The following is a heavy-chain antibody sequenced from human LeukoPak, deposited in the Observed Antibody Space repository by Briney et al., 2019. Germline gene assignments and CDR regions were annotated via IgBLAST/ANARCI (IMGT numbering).Heavy chain of an antibody. Sequence: SQTLSLTCTVSGGSISSGGYYWSWIRQPPGKGLEWIGYIYYSGSTNYNPSLKSRVTISVDTSKNQFSLKLSSVTAADTAVYYCAGGFGELLSYYYYGMDVWGQGTTVTVSS. V-gene: IGHV4-61*08. CDR3: AGGFGELLSYYYYGMDV. D-gene: IGHD3-10*01. J-gene: IGHJ6*02. CDR2: IYYSGST. CDR1: GGSISSGGYY.